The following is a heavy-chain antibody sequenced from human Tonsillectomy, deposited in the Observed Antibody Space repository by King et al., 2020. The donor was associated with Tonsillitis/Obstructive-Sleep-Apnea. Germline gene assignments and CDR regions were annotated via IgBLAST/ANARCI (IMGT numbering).Heavy chain of an antibody. V-gene: IGHV3-13*04. Sequence: VQLVESGGGLVQPGGSLRLSCAASGFTFSSYDMYWVRQTKGKGLEWVSGIGSAGDTYYPGSVKGRFTISRENAKNSLYLQMNSLRAGDTAVYFCARIRSHGRNYMDVWGKGTTVTVSS. D-gene: IGHD3-10*01. CDR2: IGSAGDT. J-gene: IGHJ6*03. CDR3: ARIRSHGRNYMDV. CDR1: GFTFSSYD.